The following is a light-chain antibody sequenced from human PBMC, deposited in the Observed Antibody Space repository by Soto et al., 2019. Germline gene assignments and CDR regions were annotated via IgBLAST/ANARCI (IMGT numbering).Light chain of an antibody. CDR1: QSFSSSY. CDR2: GAS. V-gene: IGKV3-20*01. CDR3: QHYGSELFT. Sequence: EIVLTQSPGTLSLSPGERATLSCRASQSFSSSYLAWYQQKPGQAPRLLIYGASSRATGIPDRFSGSGSGTDFTLTISSLETEDFAVYYCQHYGSELFTFGTGTKVDVK. J-gene: IGKJ3*01.